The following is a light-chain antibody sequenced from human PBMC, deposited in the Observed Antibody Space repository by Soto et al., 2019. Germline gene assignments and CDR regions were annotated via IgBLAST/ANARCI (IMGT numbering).Light chain of an antibody. CDR2: DAS. V-gene: IGKV3-11*01. CDR1: QSVSSY. J-gene: IGKJ4*01. Sequence: EIVLTQSPETMSLSPGERATLSCRASQSVSSYLAWYQQKPGQAPRLLIYDASNRATGIPARFSGSGSGTDFTLTIGSLEPEDSAVYYCQQRGNWPLTFGGGTKVEIK. CDR3: QQRGNWPLT.